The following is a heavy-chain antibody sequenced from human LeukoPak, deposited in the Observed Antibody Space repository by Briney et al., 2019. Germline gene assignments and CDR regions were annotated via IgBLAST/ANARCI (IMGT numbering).Heavy chain of an antibody. V-gene: IGHV3-48*01. D-gene: IGHD3-22*01. CDR3: ARARLYYYDSSGYYVDY. J-gene: IGHJ4*02. Sequence: GGSLRLSCAASGFTFSSYAMNWVRQAPGKGLEWVSYISSSSSTIYYADSVKGRFTISRDNAKNSLYLQMNSLRAEDTAVYYCARARLYYYDSSGYYVDYWGQGTLVTVSS. CDR1: GFTFSSYA. CDR2: ISSSSSTI.